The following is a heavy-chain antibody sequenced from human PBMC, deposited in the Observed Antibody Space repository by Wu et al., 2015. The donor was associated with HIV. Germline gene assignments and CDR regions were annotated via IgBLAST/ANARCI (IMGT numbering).Heavy chain of an antibody. CDR2: INPSENRV. CDR3: VRDQQWPPEYYHYYGMDV. V-gene: IGHV1-46*01. CDR1: GYTFTTYY. Sequence: QVQLVQSGAEVKKPGASVKVSCKASGYTFTTYYIHWVRQAPGQGPEWMGVINPSENRVSYAQRFQGRVTMTTDTSTSTAYMELRSLKSDDTAVYYCVRDQQWPPEYYHYYGMDVWGQGTTITVSS. J-gene: IGHJ6*02. D-gene: IGHD6-19*01.